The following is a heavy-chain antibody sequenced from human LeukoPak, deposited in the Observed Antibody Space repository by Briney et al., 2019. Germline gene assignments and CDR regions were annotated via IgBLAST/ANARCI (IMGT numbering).Heavy chain of an antibody. CDR2: INWNGGST. CDR1: GFTFDDYG. D-gene: IGHD3-22*01. J-gene: IGHJ4*02. Sequence: PGGSLRLSCAASGFTFDDYGMSWVRQAPGKGLEWVSGINWNGGSTGYADSVKGRFTISRDNAKNSLYLQMNSLRAEDTAVYYCAKADSSGYYYVDYWGQGTLVTVSS. CDR3: AKADSSGYYYVDY. V-gene: IGHV3-20*04.